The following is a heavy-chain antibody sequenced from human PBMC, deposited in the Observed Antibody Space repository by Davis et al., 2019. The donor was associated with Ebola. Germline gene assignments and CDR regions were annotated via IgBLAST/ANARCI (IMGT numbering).Heavy chain of an antibody. CDR2: VSDSSTTI. D-gene: IGHD7-27*01. CDR3: ATDRNWDFDY. Sequence: GGSLRLSCAASGFTFSKYAMSWVRQAPGEGLEWVSYVSDSSTTIYYADSVKGRFTISRDNAKNSLYLQMNSLRDEDTAVYYCATDRNWDFDYWGQGTLVTVSS. V-gene: IGHV3-48*02. J-gene: IGHJ4*02. CDR1: GFTFSKYA.